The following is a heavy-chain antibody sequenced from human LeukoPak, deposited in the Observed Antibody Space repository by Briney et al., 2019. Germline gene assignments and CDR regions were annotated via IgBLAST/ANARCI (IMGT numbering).Heavy chain of an antibody. CDR2: ISAYNGNT. V-gene: IGHV1-18*01. CDR1: GGTFSSYA. J-gene: IGHJ5*02. CDR3: AREVKYYYDSSGYPNWFDP. Sequence: GASVKVSCKASGGTFSSYAISWVRQAPGQGLEWMGWISAYNGNTNYAQKLQGRVTMTTDTSTSTAYMELRSLRSDDTAVYYCAREVKYYYDSSGYPNWFDPWGQGTLVTVSS. D-gene: IGHD3-22*01.